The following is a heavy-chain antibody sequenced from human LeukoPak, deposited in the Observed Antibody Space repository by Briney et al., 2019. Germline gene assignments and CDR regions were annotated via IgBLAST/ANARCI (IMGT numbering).Heavy chain of an antibody. CDR2: ISYDGSNK. V-gene: IGHV3-30*03. CDR1: GFTFSSYG. D-gene: IGHD1-26*01. J-gene: IGHJ4*02. Sequence: GSLRLSCAASGFTFSSYGMHWVRQAPGKGLEWVAVISYDGSNKYYADSVKGRFTISRDNAKNSLYLQMNSLSADDTGVYFCVRGSTWSGDFWGQGTLVTVSS. CDR3: VRGSTWSGDF.